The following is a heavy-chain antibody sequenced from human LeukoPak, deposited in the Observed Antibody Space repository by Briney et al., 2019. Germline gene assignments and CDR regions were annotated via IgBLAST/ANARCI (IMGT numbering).Heavy chain of an antibody. CDR2: IKQDGSEK. Sequence: PGGSLRLSCVASGFTFSSYWMSWVRQAPGKGLEWVANIKQDGSEKYYVDSVKGRFTISRDNANNSLYLQMNSLRAEDTVVYYCARQWIQLWPLDYWGQGTLVTVSS. J-gene: IGHJ4*02. CDR3: ARQWIQLWPLDY. CDR1: GFTFSSYW. V-gene: IGHV3-7*03. D-gene: IGHD5-18*01.